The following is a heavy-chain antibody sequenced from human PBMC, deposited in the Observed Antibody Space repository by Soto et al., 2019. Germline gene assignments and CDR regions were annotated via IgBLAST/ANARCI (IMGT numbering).Heavy chain of an antibody. J-gene: IGHJ6*02. CDR2: INPNSGVT. CDR3: AREISSSWMDV. Sequence: GASVKVSCKASRYTFTANYLHWVRQAPGQGLEWMGWINPNSGVTNSAQRFQAWVTMTRDTSISTAYMELSRLTSDDTAVYYCAREISSSWMDVWGQGTTVTVSS. V-gene: IGHV1-2*04. D-gene: IGHD6-13*01. CDR1: RYTFTANY.